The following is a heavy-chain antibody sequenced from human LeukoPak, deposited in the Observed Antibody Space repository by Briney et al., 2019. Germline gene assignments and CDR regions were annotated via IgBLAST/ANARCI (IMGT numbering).Heavy chain of an antibody. CDR2: TYTGGNI. D-gene: IGHD4-17*01. CDR1: GFTVSTNH. J-gene: IGHJ4*02. Sequence: PGRSLRLSCAASGFTVSTNHVGWVRLAPGKGLEWVSITYTGGNIYYADSVKGRFTISRDNSKNTLSLQMNSLRAEDTALYYCTRARRCGLSNDYGACFDSWGQGTPVTVSS. V-gene: IGHV3-53*01. CDR3: TRARRCGLSNDYGACFDS.